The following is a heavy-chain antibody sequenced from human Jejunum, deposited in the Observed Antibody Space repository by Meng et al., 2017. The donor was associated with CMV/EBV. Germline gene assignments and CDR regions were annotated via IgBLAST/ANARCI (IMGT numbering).Heavy chain of an antibody. D-gene: IGHD1-26*01. CDR3: ARGPGASTREGFDY. Sequence: QGPLQESGPGLVKPSETLSLPCTVSGGSINNYYWSWIRQSAGKGLEWIGRFYSSDTYNYHPSLNSRVTMSLDTSKNQFSLNLRSVTAADTAIYYCARGPGASTREGFDYWGLGTLVTV. V-gene: IGHV4-4*07. CDR1: GGSINNYY. J-gene: IGHJ4*02. CDR2: FYSSDTY.